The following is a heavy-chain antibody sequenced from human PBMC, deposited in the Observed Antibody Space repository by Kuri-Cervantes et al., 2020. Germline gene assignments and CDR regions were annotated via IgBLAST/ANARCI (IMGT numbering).Heavy chain of an antibody. V-gene: IGHV3-73*01. CDR3: ARDRGDGYNF. Sequence: GESLKISCAASGFTFSGSDMHWVRQASGKGLEWVGRIRIKAHSYATAYAASVKGRFTISRDNAKNPLYLQMNSLRAEDTAVYYCARDRGDGYNFWGQGTLVTVSS. J-gene: IGHJ4*02. D-gene: IGHD5-24*01. CDR1: GFTFSGSD. CDR2: IRIKAHSYAT.